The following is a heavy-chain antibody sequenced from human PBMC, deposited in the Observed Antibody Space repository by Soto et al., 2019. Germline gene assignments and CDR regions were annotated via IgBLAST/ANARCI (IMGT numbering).Heavy chain of an antibody. CDR2: TRNKANSYTT. Sequence: GGSLRLSCAASGFTFSDHYMDWVRQAPGKGLEWVGRTRNKANSYTTEYAASVKGRFTISRDDSKNSLYLQMNSLKTEDTAVYYCARDALYESHLGEPSHFDYWGQGTLVTVSS. V-gene: IGHV3-72*01. CDR3: ARDALYESHLGEPSHFDY. D-gene: IGHD3-16*01. J-gene: IGHJ4*02. CDR1: GFTFSDHY.